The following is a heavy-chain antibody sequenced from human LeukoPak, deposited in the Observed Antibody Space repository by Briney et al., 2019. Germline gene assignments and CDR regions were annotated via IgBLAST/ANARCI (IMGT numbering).Heavy chain of an antibody. CDR1: GGSISSYY. Sequence: SETLSLTCTVSGGSISSYYWSWIRQPPGKGLGWIGYIYYSGSTNYNPSLKSRVTISVDTSKNQFSLKLSSVTAADTAVYYCARESRRAITMVRGVSNYFDYWGQGTLVTVSS. D-gene: IGHD3-10*01. J-gene: IGHJ4*02. V-gene: IGHV4-59*01. CDR2: IYYSGST. CDR3: ARESRRAITMVRGVSNYFDY.